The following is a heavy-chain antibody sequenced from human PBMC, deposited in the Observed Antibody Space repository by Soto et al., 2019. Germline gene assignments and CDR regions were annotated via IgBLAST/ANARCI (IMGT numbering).Heavy chain of an antibody. CDR1: GGSFSGDY. D-gene: IGHD1-1*01. Sequence: SENLSLACAVYGGSFSGDYWSWIRQPLGKGLEWIGEINHSGSTNYNPSLKSRVTISVDTSKNQFALKLRSVTAADTAVYYYERGTGPESTFHHHDGMDVCGQGTTVIVSS. CDR3: ERGTGPESTFHHHDGMDV. CDR2: INHSGST. V-gene: IGHV4-34*01. J-gene: IGHJ6*02.